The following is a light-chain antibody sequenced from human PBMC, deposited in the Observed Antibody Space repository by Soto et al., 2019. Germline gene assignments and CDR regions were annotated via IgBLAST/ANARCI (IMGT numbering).Light chain of an antibody. CDR1: TSDVGGYDY. CDR2: GVS. Sequence: QSALTQPASVSGSPGQSITISCTGTTSDVGGYDYVSWYQQHPGQAPKLVIYGVSNRPSGVSHRFSGSKSGNTASLSISGRQAEDEAEYYCYSFTSGNTLYVFGTGTKVTVL. CDR3: YSFTSGNTLYV. V-gene: IGLV2-14*01. J-gene: IGLJ1*01.